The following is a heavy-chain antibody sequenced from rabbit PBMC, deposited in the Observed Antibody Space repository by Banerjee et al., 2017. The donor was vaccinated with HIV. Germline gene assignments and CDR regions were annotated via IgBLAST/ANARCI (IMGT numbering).Heavy chain of an antibody. CDR3: ARDSDSISYTHYFNL. J-gene: IGHJ4*01. V-gene: IGHV1S40*01. CDR2: IYAGSSGST. Sequence: QSLEESGGDLVKPGASLTLTCTASGFDLSSSYWICWVRQAPGKGLEWIACIYAGSSGSTHYASWAKGRFTISKTSSTTVTLQMTSLTAADTATYFCARDSDSISYTHYFNLWGPGTLVTVS. D-gene: IGHD8-1*01. CDR1: GFDLSSSYW.